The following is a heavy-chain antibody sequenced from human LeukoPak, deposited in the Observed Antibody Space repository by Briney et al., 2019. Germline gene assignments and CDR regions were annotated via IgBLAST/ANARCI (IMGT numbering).Heavy chain of an antibody. CDR2: ILSDGSKE. V-gene: IGHV3-30*19. CDR1: GFTFSSYG. Sequence: GGSLRLSCAASGFTFSSYGMHWVRQAPGKGLEWVAVILSDGSKEFYTDSVKGRFTISRDNSKNTLYLQMNSLRAEDTAVYYCATGPLQPSRLWGQGTLVTVSS. D-gene: IGHD5-18*01. CDR3: ATGPLQPSRL. J-gene: IGHJ4*02.